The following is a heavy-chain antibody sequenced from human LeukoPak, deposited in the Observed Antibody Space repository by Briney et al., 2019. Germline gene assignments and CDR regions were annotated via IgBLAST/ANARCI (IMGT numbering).Heavy chain of an antibody. CDR2: NSGSGGNT. Sequence: TGGSLRLLCTVSGITLSNYGMSWVRHAPGKGLEWVSGNSGSGGNTYYADSVKGRFTISRDNSKNTLYLQMNSLRAEDTAVYFCAKRGVVIRVILGGFHKEAYYFDSWGQGALVTVSS. V-gene: IGHV3-23*01. J-gene: IGHJ4*02. CDR3: AKRGVVIRVILGGFHKEAYYFDS. CDR1: GITLSNYG. D-gene: IGHD3-22*01.